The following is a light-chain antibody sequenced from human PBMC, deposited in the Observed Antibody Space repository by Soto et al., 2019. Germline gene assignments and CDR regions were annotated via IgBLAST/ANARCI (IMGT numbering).Light chain of an antibody. CDR1: SSNIGNNY. Sequence: SVLTQPPAVCAAPGQKVTISCSGSSSNIGNNYVSWYQQLPGTAPKLLIYDNNKRPSGIPDRFSGSKSGTSATLGITGLQTGDEADYYCGTWDSSLSAYVFGTGTKVTVL. V-gene: IGLV1-51*01. CDR2: DNN. CDR3: GTWDSSLSAYV. J-gene: IGLJ1*01.